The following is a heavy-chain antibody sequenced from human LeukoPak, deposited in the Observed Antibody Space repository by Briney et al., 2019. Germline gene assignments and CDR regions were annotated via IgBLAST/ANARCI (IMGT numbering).Heavy chain of an antibody. CDR1: GFIFSNSN. J-gene: IGHJ4*02. CDR3: ARGSGYYYNY. V-gene: IGHV3-48*04. D-gene: IGHD3-22*01. Sequence: GGSLRLSCAASGFIFSNSNMNWVRQAPGKGLEWVSYISSGSSNVYYADSVKGRSTISRDNPKNSLYLQMSSLSAEDTAVYYCARGSGYYYNYWGQGTLVTVSS. CDR2: ISSGSSNV.